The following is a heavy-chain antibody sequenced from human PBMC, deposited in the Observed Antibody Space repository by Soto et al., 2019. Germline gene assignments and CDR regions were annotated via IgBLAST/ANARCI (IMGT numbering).Heavy chain of an antibody. D-gene: IGHD1-26*01. CDR2: ISSNGGST. CDR1: GFTFSSYA. CDR3: ARDQGGSYYYYGMDV. V-gene: IGHV3-64*01. J-gene: IGHJ6*02. Sequence: EVQLVESGGGLVQPGGSLRLSCAASGFTFSSYAMHWVRQAPGKGLEYVSAISSNGGSTYYANSVKGRFTISRDNSKNTLYLQMGSLRAEDMAVYYCARDQGGSYYYYGMDVWGQGTTVTVSS.